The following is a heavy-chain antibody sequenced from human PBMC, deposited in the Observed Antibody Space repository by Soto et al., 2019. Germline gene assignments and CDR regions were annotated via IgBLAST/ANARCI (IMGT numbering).Heavy chain of an antibody. CDR1: GFTFSSYG. Sequence: PGGSLRLSCAASGFTFSSYGMHWVRQAPGKGLEWVAVISYDGSNKYYADSVKGRFTISRDNSKNTLYLQMNSLRAEDTAVYYCAKVLMVRGVIIKRGYGMDVWGQGTTVTVSS. J-gene: IGHJ6*02. D-gene: IGHD3-10*01. CDR2: ISYDGSNK. CDR3: AKVLMVRGVIIKRGYGMDV. V-gene: IGHV3-30*18.